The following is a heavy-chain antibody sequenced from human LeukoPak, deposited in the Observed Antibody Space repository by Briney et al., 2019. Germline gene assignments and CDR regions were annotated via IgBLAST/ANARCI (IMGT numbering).Heavy chain of an antibody. J-gene: IGHJ4*02. V-gene: IGHV4-59*08. CDR1: GGSISGYY. Sequence: PSETLSLTCTVSGGSISGYYWSWLRQPPGKGLEWFGNIYYSGSTNYNPSLKSRVTISVDTSKNQFSLKLSSVTAADTAVYYCANYHDYSNFQGAYYLDYWGQGTLVTVSS. CDR2: IYYSGST. CDR3: ANYHDYSNFQGAYYLDY. D-gene: IGHD4-11*01.